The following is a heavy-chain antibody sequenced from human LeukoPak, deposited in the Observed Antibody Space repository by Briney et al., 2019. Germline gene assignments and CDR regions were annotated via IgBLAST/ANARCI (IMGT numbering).Heavy chain of an antibody. CDR3: ARGRHCSSTSCFNYYYYGMDV. Sequence: PSETLSLTCAVYGGSFSGYYWSWIRQPPGKGLEWIGEINHSGGTNYNPSLKSRVTISVDTSKNQFSLKLSSVTAADTAVYYCARGRHCSSTSCFNYYYYGMDVWGQGTTVTVSS. D-gene: IGHD2-2*01. CDR1: GGSFSGYY. CDR2: INHSGGT. J-gene: IGHJ6*02. V-gene: IGHV4-34*01.